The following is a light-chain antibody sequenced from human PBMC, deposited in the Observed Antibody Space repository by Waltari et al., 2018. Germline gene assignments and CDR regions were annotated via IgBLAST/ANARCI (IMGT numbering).Light chain of an antibody. Sequence: EIVLTQSPGTLSLYPGERATVACRASQSVSSKYLAWYQQKVGQAPRLVIYGASSRATGIPDRFSGSGSGTDFTLTINRLEPEDFAVYYCQQYGSSQGYTFGQGTKLEI. J-gene: IGKJ2*01. CDR1: QSVSSKY. CDR3: QQYGSSQGYT. CDR2: GAS. V-gene: IGKV3-20*01.